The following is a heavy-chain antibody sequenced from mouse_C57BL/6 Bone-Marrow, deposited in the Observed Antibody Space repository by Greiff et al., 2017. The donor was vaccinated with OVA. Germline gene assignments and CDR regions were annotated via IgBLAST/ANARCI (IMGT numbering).Heavy chain of an antibody. CDR1: GYAFTNYL. Sequence: QVQLQQSGAELVRPGTSVKVSCKASGYAFTNYLIEWVKQRPGQGLEWIGVINPGSGGTNYNEKFKGKATLTADKSSSTAYMQLRSLTYEDSAVYFCARRTGGYFDVWGTGTTVTVSS. V-gene: IGHV1-54*01. CDR2: INPGSGGT. CDR3: ARRTGGYFDV. J-gene: IGHJ1*03.